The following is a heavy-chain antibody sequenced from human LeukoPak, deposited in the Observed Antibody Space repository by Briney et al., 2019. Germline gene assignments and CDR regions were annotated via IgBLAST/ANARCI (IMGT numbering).Heavy chain of an antibody. Sequence: SETLSLTCTVSGGYLRSYYWPWIRQSPAKGLEWIGYIFPRRCAFYNPSLARRVTISLNTSEHQFSLTLTSLTDADTAAPDCSRLNNESYYLDVWGKGTTVTVSS. V-gene: IGHV4-4*08. CDR1: GGYLRSYY. CDR2: IFPRRCA. CDR3: SRLNNESYYLDV. D-gene: IGHD1/OR15-1a*01. J-gene: IGHJ6*03.